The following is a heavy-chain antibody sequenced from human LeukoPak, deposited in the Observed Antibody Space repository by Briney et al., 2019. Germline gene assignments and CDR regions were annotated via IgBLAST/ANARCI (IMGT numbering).Heavy chain of an antibody. CDR2: INSDGSSA. V-gene: IGHV3-74*01. CDR3: ARSSRSYEELSFDY. D-gene: IGHD3-16*01. CDR1: GFTFSNYW. Sequence: PGGSLRLSCAASGFTFSNYWMHWVRQAPGKGLVYVSRINSDGSSANYADSVQGRFTISRDNAKNSLYLQMNSLRAEDTAVYYCARSSRSYEELSFDYWGQGTLVTVSS. J-gene: IGHJ4*02.